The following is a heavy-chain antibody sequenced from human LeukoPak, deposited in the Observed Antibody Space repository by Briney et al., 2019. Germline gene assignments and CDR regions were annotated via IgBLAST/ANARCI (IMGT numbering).Heavy chain of an antibody. CDR3: ARVGHPYDRQGFDY. V-gene: IGHV4-4*07. CDR1: GGSISSYD. D-gene: IGHD5-12*01. Sequence: SETLSLTCTVSGGSISSYDWSWIRQPAGKGLEWIGRIYTSGSTNYNPSLKSRVTMSVDTSKNQCSLKLSSVTAADTAVYYCARVGHPYDRQGFDYWGQGTLVTVSS. CDR2: IYTSGST. J-gene: IGHJ4*02.